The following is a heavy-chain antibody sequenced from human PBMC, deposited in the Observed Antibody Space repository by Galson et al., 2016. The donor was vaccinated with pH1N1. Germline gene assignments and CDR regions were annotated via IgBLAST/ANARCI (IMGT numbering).Heavy chain of an antibody. Sequence: SVKVSCKASGYTFASYAINWVRQVPGQGLEWMGWIHTTTGDPSYGQGFTGRFVFSLDTSVTRAYLQISSLKTEDAAVYYCARESYRCSGGSCYFDSWGQGTLVTVSS. D-gene: IGHD2-15*01. J-gene: IGHJ4*02. V-gene: IGHV7-4-1*02. CDR2: IHTTTGDP. CDR1: GYTFASYA. CDR3: ARESYRCSGGSCYFDS.